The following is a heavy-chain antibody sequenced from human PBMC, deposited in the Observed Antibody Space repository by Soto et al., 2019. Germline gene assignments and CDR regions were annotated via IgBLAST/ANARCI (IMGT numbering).Heavy chain of an antibody. D-gene: IGHD6-19*01. V-gene: IGHV4-59*01. CDR2: IYYSGST. CDR1: GCSIISYY. J-gene: IGHJ4*02. CDR3: AVSTGWSQYYFDF. Sequence: SETLSLTCTVSGCSIISYYWSWIRRPPGKGLEWIGNIYYSGSTNYNPSLKSRVTISIDTSKNHFSLKLNSVTAADTAVYYCAVSTGWSQYYFDFWGQGALVTVSS.